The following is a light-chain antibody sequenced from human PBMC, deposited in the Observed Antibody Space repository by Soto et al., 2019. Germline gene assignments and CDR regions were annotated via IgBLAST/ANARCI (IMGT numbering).Light chain of an antibody. CDR3: QSYDNSLSGNYV. J-gene: IGLJ1*01. V-gene: IGLV1-40*01. CDR2: GSS. CDR1: SSNIGTGYD. Sequence: QSALAQPPSVSGAPGQRVTISCTGSSSNIGTGYDVHWYQQLPGTAPKLLIYGSSNRPSGVPDRFSGSKSATSASLAITGLQAEDEADYYCQSYDNSLSGNYVFGTGTKVTV.